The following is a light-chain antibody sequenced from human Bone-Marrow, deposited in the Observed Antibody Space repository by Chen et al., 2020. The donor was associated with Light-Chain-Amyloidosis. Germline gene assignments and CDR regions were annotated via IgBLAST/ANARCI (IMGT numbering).Light chain of an antibody. J-gene: IGKJ1*01. Sequence: EIVLTQSPGTLSLSPGERATLSCRASQSVSSSFLAWYQQKPGQAPRLLIYGASSRATGIPDRFSGSGSVTDFTLTISRLEPEDFAVYYCQQYGNSPQTVGQGTRVEIK. CDR3: QQYGNSPQT. V-gene: IGKV3-20*01. CDR2: GAS. CDR1: QSVSSSF.